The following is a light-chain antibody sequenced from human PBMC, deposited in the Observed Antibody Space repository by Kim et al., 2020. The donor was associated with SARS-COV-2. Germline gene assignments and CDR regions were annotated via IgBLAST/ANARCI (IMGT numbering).Light chain of an antibody. CDR2: DVS. Sequence: GQSITISCTGTSSDVGGYNYVSWYQQHPGKAPKLMIYDVSNRPSGVSNRFSGSMSGNTASLTISGLQAEDEADYYCSSYTSSSTPVFGGGTQLTVL. V-gene: IGLV2-14*03. J-gene: IGLJ7*01. CDR1: SSDVGGYNY. CDR3: SSYTSSSTPV.